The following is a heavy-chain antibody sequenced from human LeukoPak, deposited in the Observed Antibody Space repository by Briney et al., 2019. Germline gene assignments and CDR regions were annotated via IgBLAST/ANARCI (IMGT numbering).Heavy chain of an antibody. CDR2: ISAYNGNT. D-gene: IGHD3-22*01. CDR3: ARDRHYYEPPPGS. J-gene: IGHJ5*02. CDR1: GYTFTSYG. Sequence: WVSVKVSCKASGYTFTSYGISWVRQAPGQGVEGMGWISAYNGNTKYAKKLQGRVTMTTDTSPSTASMQLRSLISDDPAVYYFARDRHYYEPPPGSWRQGTLVTVSS. V-gene: IGHV1-18*01.